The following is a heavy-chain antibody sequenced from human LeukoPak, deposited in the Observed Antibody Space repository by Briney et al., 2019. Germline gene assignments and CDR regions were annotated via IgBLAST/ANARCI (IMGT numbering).Heavy chain of an antibody. V-gene: IGHV1-2*06. J-gene: IGHJ3*02. CDR1: GYTFTGYY. D-gene: IGHD1-26*01. CDR3: ARVRRGWELTNDAFDI. Sequence: EASVKVSYKASGYTFTGYYMHWVRQATGQGLEWMGRINPNSGGTNYAQKFQGRVTMTRDTSISTAYMELSRLRSDDTAVYYCARVRRGWELTNDAFDIWGQGTMVTVSS. CDR2: INPNSGGT.